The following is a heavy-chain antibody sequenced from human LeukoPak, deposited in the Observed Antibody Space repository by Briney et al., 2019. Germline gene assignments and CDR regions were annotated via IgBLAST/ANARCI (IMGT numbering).Heavy chain of an antibody. CDR1: GFTFSSYS. CDR3: AKGRYDSSPSAFDI. CDR2: ISSSSSTI. D-gene: IGHD3-22*01. Sequence: PGGSLRLSCAASGFTFSSYSMNWVRQAPGKGLEWVSYISSSSSTIYYADSVKGRFTISRDNAKNSLYLQMNSLRAEDTAVYYCAKGRYDSSPSAFDIWGQGTMVTVSS. V-gene: IGHV3-48*01. J-gene: IGHJ3*02.